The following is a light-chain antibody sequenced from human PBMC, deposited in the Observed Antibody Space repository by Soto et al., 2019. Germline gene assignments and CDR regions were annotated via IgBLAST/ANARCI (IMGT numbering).Light chain of an antibody. CDR1: QGISNY. Sequence: DVQMTQAPSSLSASVGDRVTMTCRASQGISNYLAWYQQKPGKVPKLLIYAASILQSGVPSRFSGSGSGTDFTLTISSLQPEDVATYYCHKYNSAPRTFGGGTKVEIK. J-gene: IGKJ4*01. CDR2: AAS. V-gene: IGKV1-27*01. CDR3: HKYNSAPRT.